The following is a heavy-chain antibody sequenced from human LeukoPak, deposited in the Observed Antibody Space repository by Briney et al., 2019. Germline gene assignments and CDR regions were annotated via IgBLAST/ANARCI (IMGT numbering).Heavy chain of an antibody. D-gene: IGHD6-13*01. CDR1: GYTFTGYY. CDR2: INPNSGGT. Sequence: ASVKVSCKASGYTFTGYYMHWVRQAPGQGLEWMGWINPNSGGTNYAQKFQGRVTMTRDTSISTAYMELSRLRSDDTAVYYCAKDPDSSSWYNWFDPWGQGTLVTVSS. J-gene: IGHJ5*02. V-gene: IGHV1-2*02. CDR3: AKDPDSSSWYNWFDP.